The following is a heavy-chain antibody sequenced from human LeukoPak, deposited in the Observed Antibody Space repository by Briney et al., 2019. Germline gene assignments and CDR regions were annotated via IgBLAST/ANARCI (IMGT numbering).Heavy chain of an antibody. CDR2: ISGTSTAI. V-gene: IGHV3-48*02. CDR3: ARGGGRSYSDAFDI. J-gene: IGHJ3*02. Sequence: GGSLRLSCVASGFSFSNYAMMWVRQAPGKGLEWVSFISGTSTAIIYADSVKGRFTISRDIGRKSLYLQMNSLSDEDTAVYYCARGGGRSYSDAFDIWGQGTVVTVSS. CDR1: GFSFSNYA. D-gene: IGHD1-26*01.